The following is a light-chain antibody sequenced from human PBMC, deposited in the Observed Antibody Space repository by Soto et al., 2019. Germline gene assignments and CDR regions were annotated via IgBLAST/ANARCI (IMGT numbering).Light chain of an antibody. CDR3: QQGYSSAIT. J-gene: IGKJ5*01. CDR2: SVS. CDR1: QSIGKH. Sequence: DIQMTQSPSSLSASVGDTVTITCRASQSIGKHLNWYQQKPGKAPKFLIYSVSSLQSGVPSRFSGSVSGTDFTLTINSLQPGDFATYYCQQGYSSAITFGQGTQLE. V-gene: IGKV1-39*01.